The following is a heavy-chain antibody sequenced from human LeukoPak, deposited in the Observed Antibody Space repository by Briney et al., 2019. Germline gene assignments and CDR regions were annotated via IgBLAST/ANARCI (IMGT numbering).Heavy chain of an antibody. CDR3: AKPYCNDGVCYFDY. CDR2: IRYDGSNK. D-gene: IGHD2-8*01. CDR1: RFTFSSYG. V-gene: IGHV3-30*02. Sequence: GGSLRLSCAASRFTFSSYGTHWVRQAPGKGLEWVAFIRYDGSNKYYADSVKGRFTISRDNSKNTLYLQMNSLRAEDTAVYYCAKPYCNDGVCYFDYWGQGTLVTVSS. J-gene: IGHJ4*02.